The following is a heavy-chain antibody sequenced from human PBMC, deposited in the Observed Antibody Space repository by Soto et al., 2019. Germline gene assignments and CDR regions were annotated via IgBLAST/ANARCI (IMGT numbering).Heavy chain of an antibody. V-gene: IGHV1-8*01. J-gene: IGHJ6*02. CDR1: GYTFTSYD. CDR2: MNPNSGNT. Sequence: QVQLVQSGAEVKKPGASVKVSCKASGYTFTSYDINWVRQATGQGLEWMGWMNPNSGNTGYAQKFXGXVXXTRNTSRSTAYMELSSLRSEDTAVYYCARWPDGYYYYGMDVWGQGTTVTVSS. CDR3: ARWPDGYYYYGMDV.